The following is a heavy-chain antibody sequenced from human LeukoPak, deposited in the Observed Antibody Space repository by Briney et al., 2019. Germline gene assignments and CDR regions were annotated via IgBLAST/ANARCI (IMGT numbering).Heavy chain of an antibody. D-gene: IGHD4-17*01. J-gene: IGHJ4*02. CDR1: GFTVSSNY. Sequence: GGSLRLSCAASGFTVSSNYMSWVRHAPGKGREWVAVSYSGNSTYYADSVKGRFTNSRDKSKNTLYLQMNSLRAEDTSVDYCARGYGDYLDYWGQGTLVTVSS. CDR3: ARGYGDYLDY. CDR2: SYSGNST. V-gene: IGHV3-53*01.